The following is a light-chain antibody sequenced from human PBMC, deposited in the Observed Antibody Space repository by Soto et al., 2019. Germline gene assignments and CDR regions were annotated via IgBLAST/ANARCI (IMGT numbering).Light chain of an antibody. Sequence: DIVMTQSPDSLAVSLGERATINCKSSQSVLYTPHNRNYLAWYQQKPGQPPKLLIYWSSTRESGVPDRFSGSGSGTDFTLAISSLQPEDGAVYYGQPHYSFTRAFGQGTKVEIK. CDR2: WSS. J-gene: IGKJ1*01. CDR1: QSVLYTPHNRNY. CDR3: QPHYSFTRA. V-gene: IGKV4-1*01.